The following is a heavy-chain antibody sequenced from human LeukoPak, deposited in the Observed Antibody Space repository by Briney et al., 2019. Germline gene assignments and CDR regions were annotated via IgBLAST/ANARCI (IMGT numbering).Heavy chain of an antibody. CDR3: AKHGSGRLFYFDY. CDR1: GFTFRNCA. V-gene: IGHV3-23*01. CDR2: ISGTGYNT. D-gene: IGHD3-10*01. Sequence: TGGSLRLSCAASGFTFRNCAMSWVRQAPGKGLEWVSGISGTGYNTYYADSVKGRFTISRDNSKNTLYLQMNSLGAEDTAVYYCAKHGSGRLFYFDYWGQRTLVTVSS. J-gene: IGHJ4*02.